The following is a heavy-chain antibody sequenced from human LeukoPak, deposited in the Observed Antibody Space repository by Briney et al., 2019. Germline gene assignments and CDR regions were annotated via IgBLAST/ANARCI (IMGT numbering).Heavy chain of an antibody. Sequence: GGSLRLSCAASGFTFSSYAMQWVRQAPGKGLEWVAVISYDGSNKYYADSVKGRFTISRDNSKNTLYLQMNSLRAEDTAVYYCAREYGDYVFAAFDIWGQGTMVTVSS. CDR1: GFTFSSYA. CDR3: AREYGDYVFAAFDI. J-gene: IGHJ3*02. CDR2: ISYDGSNK. V-gene: IGHV3-30-3*01. D-gene: IGHD4-17*01.